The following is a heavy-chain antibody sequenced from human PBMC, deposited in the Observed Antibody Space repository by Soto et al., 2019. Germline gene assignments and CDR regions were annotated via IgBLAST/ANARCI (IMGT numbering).Heavy chain of an antibody. V-gene: IGHV3-23*01. CDR3: AKPGGWYMYYYYYGMDV. CDR2: ISGSGGST. Sequence: GGSLRLSCAASGFTFSSYAMSWVRQAPGKGLEWVSAISGSGGSTYYADSVKGRFTTSRDNSKNTLYLQMNSLRAEDTAVYYCAKPGGWYMYYYYYGMDVWGQGTTVTVSS. CDR1: GFTFSSYA. D-gene: IGHD6-19*01. J-gene: IGHJ6*02.